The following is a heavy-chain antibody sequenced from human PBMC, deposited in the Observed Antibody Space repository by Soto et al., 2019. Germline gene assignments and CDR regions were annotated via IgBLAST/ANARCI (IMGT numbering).Heavy chain of an antibody. Sequence: PSETLSLTCAVSGGSFTSNNWWTWVRQPPGQGLEWIGEIYRTGSTNYNPSAESPVTIPVDKSENRFSLKVRCLTAADTAVYYCASRDPGTSVDYWGQGTLVTVSS. CDR1: GGSFTSNNW. J-gene: IGHJ4*02. CDR3: ASRDPGTSVDY. CDR2: IYRTGST. D-gene: IGHD1-7*01. V-gene: IGHV4-4*02.